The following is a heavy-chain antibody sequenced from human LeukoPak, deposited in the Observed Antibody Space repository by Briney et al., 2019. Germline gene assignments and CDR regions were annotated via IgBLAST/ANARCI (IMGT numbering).Heavy chain of an antibody. J-gene: IGHJ4*02. V-gene: IGHV4-39*07. Sequence: PSETLSLTCTVSGGSVSSSYYYWGWIRQPPGRGLEWIGSIYYSGSAYYNPSLKSRVTISVDTSKNQFSLKLSSVTAADTAVYYCARYSSTKSFEYWGQGTLVTVSS. CDR1: GGSVSSSYYY. CDR2: IYYSGSA. D-gene: IGHD6-13*01. CDR3: ARYSSTKSFEY.